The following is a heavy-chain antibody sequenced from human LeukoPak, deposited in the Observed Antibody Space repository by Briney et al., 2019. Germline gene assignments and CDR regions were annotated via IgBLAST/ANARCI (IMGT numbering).Heavy chain of an antibody. CDR3: AKGGNSGSYSDI. D-gene: IGHD1-26*01. V-gene: IGHV3-23*01. Sequence: GGSLRLSCAASGFTFSNHAMSWVRQAPGKGLEWVSVISGSGYTTHYADSVKGRFTISRDNSKNMLYLQMNSLRAEDTAVYYCAKGGNSGSYSDIWGQGTMVTVSS. CDR2: ISGSGYTT. CDR1: GFTFSNHA. J-gene: IGHJ3*02.